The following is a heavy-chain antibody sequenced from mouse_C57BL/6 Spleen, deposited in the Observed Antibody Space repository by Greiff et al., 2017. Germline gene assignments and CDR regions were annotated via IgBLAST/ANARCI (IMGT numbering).Heavy chain of an antibody. CDR3: ARGGGYDDLFDY. CDR2: IYPGDGDT. Sequence: VQLQQSGAELVKPGASVKISCKASGYAFSSYWMNWVKQRPGKGLEWIGQIYPGDGDTNYNGKFKGKATLTADKSSSTAYMQLSSLTPEDSAVYFCARGGGYDDLFDYWGQGTTLTVSS. D-gene: IGHD2-2*01. J-gene: IGHJ2*01. CDR1: GYAFSSYW. V-gene: IGHV1-80*01.